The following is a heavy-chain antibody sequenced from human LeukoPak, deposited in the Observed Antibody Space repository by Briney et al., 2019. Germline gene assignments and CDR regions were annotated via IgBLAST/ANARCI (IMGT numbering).Heavy chain of an antibody. Sequence: ASVKVSCKASGYTYTSYDVNWVRQATGQGLEWMGWMNPNSGNTSYAQKFQGRVTMTRDMSTSTVYMELSSLRSEDTAVYYCASSSSYYYMDVWGKGTTVTVSS. CDR2: MNPNSGNT. J-gene: IGHJ6*03. CDR3: ASSSSYYYMDV. V-gene: IGHV1-8*01. CDR1: GYTYTSYD. D-gene: IGHD6-13*01.